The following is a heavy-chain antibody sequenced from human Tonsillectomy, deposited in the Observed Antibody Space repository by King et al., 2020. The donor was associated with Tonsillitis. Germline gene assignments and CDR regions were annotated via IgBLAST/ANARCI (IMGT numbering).Heavy chain of an antibody. CDR3: ARPYSGSYSAYDY. CDR1: GPSSSSSYY. V-gene: IGHV4-39*07. CDR2: ISVVGST. Sequence: LQLQESGPGLVKPSETLSLTCISSGPSSSSSYYWGWIRQPPGKGLAWIGSISVVGSTYYNPSLKSRVTISVDTSKSQFSLRLTSVTAADTAVYYCARPYSGSYSAYDYWGQGTLVTVSS. J-gene: IGHJ4*02. D-gene: IGHD1-26*01.